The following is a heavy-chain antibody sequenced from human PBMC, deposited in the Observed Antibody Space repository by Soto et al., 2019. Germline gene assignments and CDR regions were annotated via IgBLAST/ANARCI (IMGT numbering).Heavy chain of an antibody. J-gene: IGHJ4*02. CDR3: APLRGAEGNFDY. Sequence: QVQLVESGGGVVQPGRSLRLSCAASGFTFSSYGMHWVRQAPGKGLEWVAVISYDGSNKYYADSVKGRFTISRDNSKKTLYLQMNSLRAEDTAVYYCAPLRGAEGNFDYWGQGTLVTVSS. CDR2: ISYDGSNK. D-gene: IGHD1-26*01. V-gene: IGHV3-30*03. CDR1: GFTFSSYG.